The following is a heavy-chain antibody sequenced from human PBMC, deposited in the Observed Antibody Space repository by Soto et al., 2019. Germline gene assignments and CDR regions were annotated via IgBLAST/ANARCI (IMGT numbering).Heavy chain of an antibody. CDR1: GGSISSGDYY. V-gene: IGHV4-30-4*01. D-gene: IGHD3-10*01. CDR2: IYDSGST. Sequence: QVQLQESGPGLVKPSQTLSLTCTVSGGSISSGDYYWSWIRQPPGKGLEWIGYIYDSGSTYYNPSLESIVPISVDTSKNQFSLKLSSVTAADTAVYYCARDRYYGSGKLGPYQLFDYWGQGTLVTVSS. J-gene: IGHJ4*02. CDR3: ARDRYYGSGKLGPYQLFDY.